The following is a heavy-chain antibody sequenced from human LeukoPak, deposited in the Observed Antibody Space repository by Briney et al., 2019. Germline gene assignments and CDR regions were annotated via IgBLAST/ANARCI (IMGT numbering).Heavy chain of an antibody. V-gene: IGHV3-23*01. Sequence: GGSLRLSCAASGFTFNTYTMNWVRQAPGKGLEWVSAISGSGGSTYYADSVKGRFTISRDNAKISLYLQMNSLRVEDTAVYYCARGDYSNPDYYYYYMDVWGKGTTVTVSS. CDR1: GFTFNTYT. CDR3: ARGDYSNPDYYYYYMDV. CDR2: ISGSGGST. D-gene: IGHD4-11*01. J-gene: IGHJ6*03.